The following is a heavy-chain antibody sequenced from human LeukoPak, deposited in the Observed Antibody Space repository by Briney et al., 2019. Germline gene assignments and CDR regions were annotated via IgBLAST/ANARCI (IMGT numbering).Heavy chain of an antibody. Sequence: ASVKVSCKASGGTFSSYTISWVRQAPGQGLEWMGRIIPILGMANYAQKFQGRVTITADKSTSTAYMELSSLRSEDTAVYYCAREWSGGNYAYFDYWGQGTLVTVSS. CDR1: GGTFSSYT. J-gene: IGHJ4*02. V-gene: IGHV1-69*04. D-gene: IGHD4-11*01. CDR3: AREWSGGNYAYFDY. CDR2: IIPILGMA.